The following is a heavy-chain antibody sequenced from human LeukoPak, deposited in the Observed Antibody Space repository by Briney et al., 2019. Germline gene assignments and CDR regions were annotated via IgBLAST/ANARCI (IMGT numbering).Heavy chain of an antibody. V-gene: IGHV4-39*01. J-gene: IGHJ4*02. CDR1: GGSISNSSYY. CDR2: IYYSVRT. D-gene: IGHD4-17*01. CDR3: ARLRYGEGY. Sequence: SETLSLTCSVSGGSISNSSYYWGWIRQPPGKGLEWIGSIYYSVRTYYNPSLKSRVTISVDTSKNQFSLKLSSVTAADTAVYYCARLRYGEGYWGQGTLATVSS.